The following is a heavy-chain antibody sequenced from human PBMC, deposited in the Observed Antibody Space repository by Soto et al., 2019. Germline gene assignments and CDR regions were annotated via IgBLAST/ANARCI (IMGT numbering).Heavy chain of an antibody. D-gene: IGHD4-17*01. CDR2: INHSGST. J-gene: IGHJ6*02. CDR3: AEPDYGGLYVMDV. V-gene: IGHV4-34*01. Sequence: SETLSLTCAVYGGSFSGYYWSWIRQPQGKGLEWIGEINHSGSTNYNPSLKSRVTISLDTSKNHFSLKLSSVTAADTAVYYCAEPDYGGLYVMDVWGQGTTVTVSS. CDR1: GGSFSGYY.